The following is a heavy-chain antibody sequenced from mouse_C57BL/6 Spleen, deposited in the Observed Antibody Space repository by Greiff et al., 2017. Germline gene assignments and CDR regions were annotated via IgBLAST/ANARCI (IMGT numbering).Heavy chain of an antibody. D-gene: IGHD1-1*01. CDR1: GYTFTDYE. J-gene: IGHJ2*01. CDR3: TRGTTVVVFDY. CDR2: IDPETGGT. V-gene: IGHV1-15*01. Sequence: VQLQQSGAELVRPGASVTLSCKASGYTFTDYEMHWVKQTPVHGLEWIGAIDPETGGTAYNQKFKGKAILTADKSSSTAYMELRSLTSEDSAVYYCTRGTTVVVFDYWGQGTTLTVSS.